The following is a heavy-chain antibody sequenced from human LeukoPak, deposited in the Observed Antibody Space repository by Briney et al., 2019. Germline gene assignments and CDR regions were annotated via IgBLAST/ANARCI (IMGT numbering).Heavy chain of an antibody. CDR2: IYHSGST. CDR1: GYSISSGYY. CDR3: ARYGYSSSAGDY. J-gene: IGHJ4*02. D-gene: IGHD6-6*01. Sequence: PSETLSLTCAVSGYSISSGYYWGWIRQPPGRGREGIGNIYHSGSTYYNPSLKSRVTISVDTSKNQFSLKLNSVTAADTAVYYCARYGYSSSAGDYWGQGTLVTVSS. V-gene: IGHV4-38-2*01.